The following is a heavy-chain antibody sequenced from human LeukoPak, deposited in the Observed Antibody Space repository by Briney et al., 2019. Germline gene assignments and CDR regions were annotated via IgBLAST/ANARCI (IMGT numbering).Heavy chain of an antibody. J-gene: IGHJ4*02. CDR2: FDPEDGET. CDR1: GYTLTELS. CDR3: ATTRSWVNGVKFDY. Sequence: ASVKVSCKVSGYTLTELSMHWVRQAPGKGLEWMGGFDPEDGETIYAQKFQGRVTMTEDTSTDTAYMELSSLRSEDTAVYYCATTRSWVNGVKFDYWGQGTLVTVSS. D-gene: IGHD3-10*01. V-gene: IGHV1-24*01.